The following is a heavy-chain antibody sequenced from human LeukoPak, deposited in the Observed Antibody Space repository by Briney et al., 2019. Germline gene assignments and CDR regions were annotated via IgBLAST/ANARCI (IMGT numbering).Heavy chain of an antibody. Sequence: TSETLSLTCAVYRASFINYYWSWVRQPPGRGLEWIGEINDSGRTNYNPSLMSRVPVSVDTYKNQFSLRLTSVTATDTAVYYCARRWIYGRNYYVDVWGNGATVSVSS. J-gene: IGHJ6*03. V-gene: IGHV4-34*01. CDR2: INDSGRT. D-gene: IGHD1-7*01. CDR3: ARRWIYGRNYYVDV. CDR1: RASFINYY.